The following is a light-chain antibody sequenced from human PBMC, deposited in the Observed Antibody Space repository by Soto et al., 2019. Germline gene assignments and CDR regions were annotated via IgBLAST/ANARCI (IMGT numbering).Light chain of an antibody. CDR2: DAS. V-gene: IGKV3-11*01. J-gene: IGKJ5*01. CDR3: QQRHMWPIT. Sequence: EILMTQSPATPSLSPGERATLSCRASQSVGKYLVWYQQKPGQAPRLLIYDASNRATGIPARFSGSGSGTEFTLTISSLEPEDSAVYYCQQRHMWPITFGQGTRLEIK. CDR1: QSVGKY.